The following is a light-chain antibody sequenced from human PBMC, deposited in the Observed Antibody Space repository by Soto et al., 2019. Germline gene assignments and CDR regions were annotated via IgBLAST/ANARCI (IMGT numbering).Light chain of an antibody. CDR2: DAS. J-gene: IGKJ1*01. V-gene: IGKV1-5*01. CDR3: QQYNSYSKT. Sequence: DIQMTQSPYTLSASVGDTVTVTCRASQSISSWLAWYQQKPGKAPKLLIYDASSLESGVPSRFSGSGSVTEFTLTISSLQPDDFATYYCQQYNSYSKTFGQETKVDIK. CDR1: QSISSW.